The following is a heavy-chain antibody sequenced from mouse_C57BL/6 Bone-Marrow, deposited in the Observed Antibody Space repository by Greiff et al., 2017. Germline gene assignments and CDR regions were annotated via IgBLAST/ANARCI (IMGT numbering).Heavy chain of an antibody. CDR1: GYTFTDHT. CDR2: IYPRDGST. Sequence: QVQLQQSDAELVKPGASVKISCKVSGYTFTDHTIHWMKQRPEQGLEWIGNIYPRDGSTKYNEKFKGKATLTVDKSSSTAYMQLNSLTSEDSAVYFCDGGNYDGNSDDYWGQGTTLTVSS. CDR3: DGGNYDGNSDDY. V-gene: IGHV1-78*01. J-gene: IGHJ2*01. D-gene: IGHD1-1*01.